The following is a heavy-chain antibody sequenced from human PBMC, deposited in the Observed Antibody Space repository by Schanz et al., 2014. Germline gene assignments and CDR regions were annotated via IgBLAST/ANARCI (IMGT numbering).Heavy chain of an antibody. CDR3: ARAFGGYDPAGALDY. CDR2: IIPIHGIV. Sequence: QVQLVQSGAEVKKPGASVKVSCKASGYTFTSYSIHWVRQAPGQGLEWMGRIIPIHGIVNYAQRFQDRVRITADKSTSTAYMELSSLRSDDTAVYYCARAFGGYDPAGALDYWGQGTLVTVSS. D-gene: IGHD5-12*01. V-gene: IGHV1-69*04. CDR1: GYTFTSYS. J-gene: IGHJ4*02.